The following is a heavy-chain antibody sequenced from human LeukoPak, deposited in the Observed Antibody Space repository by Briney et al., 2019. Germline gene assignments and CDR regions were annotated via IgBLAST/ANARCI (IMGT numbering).Heavy chain of an antibody. V-gene: IGHV4-59*08. CDR1: GGSISCYY. CDR3: ARHVGATTYFDY. Sequence: SETLSLTCTVSGGSISCYYWSWIRQPPGKGLEWIGYIYYSGSTDYNPSLKSRVTISVDTSKNQFSLKLSSVTAADTAVYYCARHVGATTYFDYWGQGTLVTVSS. J-gene: IGHJ4*02. D-gene: IGHD1-26*01. CDR2: IYYSGST.